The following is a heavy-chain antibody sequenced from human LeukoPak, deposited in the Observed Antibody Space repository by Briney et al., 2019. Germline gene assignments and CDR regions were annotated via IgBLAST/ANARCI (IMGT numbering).Heavy chain of an antibody. Sequence: GGSLRLSCAASGFTFSSYWMSWVRQAPGKGLEWVANIKQDGSEKNYVDSVKGRFTISRDNAKNSLYLQMNSLRAEDTAVYYCARFKLSSGYDPFDYWGQGTLVTVSS. CDR1: GFTFSSYW. J-gene: IGHJ4*02. CDR3: ARFKLSSGYDPFDY. D-gene: IGHD5-12*01. V-gene: IGHV3-7*01. CDR2: IKQDGSEK.